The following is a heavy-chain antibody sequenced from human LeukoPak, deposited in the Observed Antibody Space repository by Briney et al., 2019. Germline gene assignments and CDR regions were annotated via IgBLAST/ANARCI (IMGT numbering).Heavy chain of an antibody. CDR1: GGSISSGSYY. D-gene: IGHD5-18*01. J-gene: IGHJ6*03. CDR2: INHSGST. Sequence: KASQTLSLTCTVSGGSISSGSYYWSWIRQPPGKGLEWIGEINHSGSTNYNPSLKSRVTISVDTSKNQFSLKLSSVTAADTAVYYCGREKRWWIQLTYAVYYMDVWGKGTTVTVSS. CDR3: GREKRWWIQLTYAVYYMDV. V-gene: IGHV4-39*07.